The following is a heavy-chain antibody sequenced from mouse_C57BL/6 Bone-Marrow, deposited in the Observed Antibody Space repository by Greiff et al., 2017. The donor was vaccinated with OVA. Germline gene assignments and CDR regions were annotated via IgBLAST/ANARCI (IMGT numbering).Heavy chain of an antibody. CDR1: GYTFTGYW. D-gene: IGHD1-1*01. Sequence: QVQLKESGAELMKPGASVKLSCKATGYTFTGYWIGEFLPGSGSTNYNEKFKGKATFTADTSSNTAYMQLSSLTTEDSAIYYCARGVYGSPYYYAMDYWGQGTSVTVSS. CDR3: ARGVYGSPYYYAMDY. V-gene: IGHV1-9*01. CDR2: FLPGSGST. J-gene: IGHJ4*01.